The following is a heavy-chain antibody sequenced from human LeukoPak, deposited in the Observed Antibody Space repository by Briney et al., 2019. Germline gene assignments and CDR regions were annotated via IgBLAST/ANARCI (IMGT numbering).Heavy chain of an antibody. J-gene: IGHJ4*02. CDR1: GNTLTELS. V-gene: IGHV1-24*01. Sequence: GASVKVSCKVSGNTLTELSMHWVRQAPGKGLEWMGGFDPEDGETIYAQKFQGRVTMTEDTSADTAYMELSSLRSEDTAVYYCATLDDSSGNPFDYWGQGTPVTVSS. CDR3: ATLDDSSGNPFDY. D-gene: IGHD3-22*01. CDR2: FDPEDGET.